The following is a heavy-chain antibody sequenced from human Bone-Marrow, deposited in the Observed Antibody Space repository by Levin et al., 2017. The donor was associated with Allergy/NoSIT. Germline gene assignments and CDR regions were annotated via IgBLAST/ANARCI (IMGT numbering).Heavy chain of an antibody. CDR1: GFTFSTYA. CDR3: ASPMRFCTNGVCYKDGRGFED. J-gene: IGHJ4*02. CDR2: ISYDGSNQ. Sequence: PGGSLRLSCAASGFTFSTYAMHWVRQAPGKGLEWVAAISYDGSNQYYADSVKGRFTISRDQSKSTLYLQMNSLRAEDTAVYFCASPMRFCTNGVCYKDGRGFEDWGQGTLVTVSS. D-gene: IGHD2-8*01. V-gene: IGHV3-30-3*01.